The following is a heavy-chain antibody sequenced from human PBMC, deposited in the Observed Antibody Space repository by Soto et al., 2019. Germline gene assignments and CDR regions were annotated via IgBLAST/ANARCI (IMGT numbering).Heavy chain of an antibody. CDR3: ATYGDSAFDY. D-gene: IGHD4-17*01. Sequence: GASVKVSCKASGGTFSSYAISWVRQAPGQGLEWMGGIIPIFGTANYAQKFQGRVTITADESTSTAYMELSSLRSEDTAVYYCATYGDSAFDYWGQGTLVTSPQ. J-gene: IGHJ4*02. CDR1: GGTFSSYA. CDR2: IIPIFGTA. V-gene: IGHV1-69*13.